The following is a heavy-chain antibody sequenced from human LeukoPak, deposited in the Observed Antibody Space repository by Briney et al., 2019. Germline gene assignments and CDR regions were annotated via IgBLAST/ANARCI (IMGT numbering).Heavy chain of an antibody. V-gene: IGHV1-46*01. CDR1: GYTFTIYY. Sequence: ASVKVSCKASGYTFTIYYIHWVRQAPGQGLEWMGLINPSGGSTNYAQKFQGRVTMTRDTSTSTVYMELSSLRSEDTAVYYCARGDDCSGGSCYHDFDYWGQGTLVTVSS. J-gene: IGHJ4*02. D-gene: IGHD2-15*01. CDR2: INPSGGST. CDR3: ARGDDCSGGSCYHDFDY.